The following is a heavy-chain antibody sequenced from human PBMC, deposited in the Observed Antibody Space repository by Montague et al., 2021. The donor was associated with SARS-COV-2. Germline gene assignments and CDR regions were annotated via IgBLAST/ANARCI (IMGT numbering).Heavy chain of an antibody. V-gene: IGHV6-1*01. J-gene: IGHJ6*02. CDR1: GDSVSSNSAT. CDR3: TSGGEGNYNVMDV. Sequence: CAISGDSVSSNSATWNWVRQSPSRGLEWLGRTYYRSKWYNDYAVXVRGRVTINPDTSKNQFSLQLNSVTPEGTAIYYCTSGGEGNYNVMDVWGQGTTVTVPS. CDR2: TYYRSKWYN. D-gene: IGHD3-10*01.